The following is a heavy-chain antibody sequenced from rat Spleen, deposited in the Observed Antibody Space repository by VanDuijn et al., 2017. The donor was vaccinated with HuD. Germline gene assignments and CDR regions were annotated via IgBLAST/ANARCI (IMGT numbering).Heavy chain of an antibody. V-gene: IGHV5-25*01. CDR2: ITDTGGNI. CDR3: AREYYYTLDA. CDR1: GFTFSDYY. J-gene: IGHJ4*01. Sequence: EVQLVESDGGLVQPGRSLKLSCAASGFTFSDYYMAWVRQAPTKGLEWVASITDTGGNIYCPDSVKGRITISRDNAKSTLYLQMNSLRSEDTATYYCAREYYYTLDAWGHGTSVTVSS.